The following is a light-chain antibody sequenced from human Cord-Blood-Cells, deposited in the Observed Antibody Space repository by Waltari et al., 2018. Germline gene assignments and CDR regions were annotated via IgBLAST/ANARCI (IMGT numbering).Light chain of an antibody. V-gene: IGLV2-8*01. Sequence: QSALTQPPSASGSPGQSVTISCTGTSSALGGYNYVSWYQQPPGNAPKLMIYEVSKRPSGVPDRFSGSKSGNTASLTVSGLQAEDEADYYCSSYAGSNNLVFGGGTKLTVL. CDR3: SSYAGSNNLV. J-gene: IGLJ2*01. CDR1: SSALGGYNY. CDR2: EVS.